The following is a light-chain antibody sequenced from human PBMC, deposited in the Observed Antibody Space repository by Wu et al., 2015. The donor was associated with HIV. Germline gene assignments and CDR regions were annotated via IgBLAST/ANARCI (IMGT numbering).Light chain of an antibody. Sequence: EIVLTQSPATLSLSPGERATLSCRASQSVRVFLVWYQQKPGQAPRLLIYDASKRATGIPARFSGSGSGTDFTLTISRLEPEDFAVYYCQQYGSSPVDFGQGTKLEIK. CDR2: DAS. CDR3: QQYGSSPVD. J-gene: IGKJ2*01. CDR1: QSVRVF. V-gene: IGKV3-20*01.